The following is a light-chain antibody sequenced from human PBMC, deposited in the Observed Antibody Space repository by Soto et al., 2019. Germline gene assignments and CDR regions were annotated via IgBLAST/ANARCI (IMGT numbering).Light chain of an antibody. CDR2: AAS. Sequence: TQSPGTLSLSPGERATPSCRASQSVSNNYLAWYQQQPGKAPKLLIYAASSLQSGVPSRFSGSGSGTEFTLTISNLQPEDFATYYCQQANSPPLTFGGGTKVDI. V-gene: IGKV1-12*01. CDR3: QQANSPPLT. J-gene: IGKJ4*01. CDR1: QSVSNNY.